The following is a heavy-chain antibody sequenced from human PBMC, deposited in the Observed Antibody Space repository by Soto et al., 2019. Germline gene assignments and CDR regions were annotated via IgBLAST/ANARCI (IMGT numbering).Heavy chain of an antibody. V-gene: IGHV4-61*08. CDR2: IYYSGNT. CDR1: GGSSSGGGGY. D-gene: IGHD5-12*01. CDR3: ARDSGYGYYFYAMDV. J-gene: IGHJ6*01. Sequence: ASETLSLSCSVAGGSSSGGGGYWSWIRQHPGKGLEWIGYIYYSGNTNYNPSIKSRLTISVATSKNQFSLRLTSVTPADTAVYYCARDSGYGYYFYAMDVWGRGTTVTVSS.